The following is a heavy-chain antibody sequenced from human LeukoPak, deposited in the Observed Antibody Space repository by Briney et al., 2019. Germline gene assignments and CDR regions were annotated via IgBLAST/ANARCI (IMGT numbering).Heavy chain of an antibody. CDR2: VRNDGSNE. Sequence: GGSLRLSCAASGFAFSNYGMHWVRQAPGKGLEWVAFVRNDGSNEYYAESVRGRFTISRDNSKKTVYLQMNSLRAEDTAVYYCARDWDDGYNDYWGQGTLVTVSS. CDR1: GFAFSNYG. V-gene: IGHV3-30*02. J-gene: IGHJ4*02. CDR3: ARDWDDGYNDY. D-gene: IGHD5-24*01.